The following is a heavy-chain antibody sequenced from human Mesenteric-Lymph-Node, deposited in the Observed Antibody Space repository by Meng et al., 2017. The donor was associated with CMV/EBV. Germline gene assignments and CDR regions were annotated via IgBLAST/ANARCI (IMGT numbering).Heavy chain of an antibody. CDR3: AKDLYGGSYYPRPFDY. CDR2: ISYDGSNK. D-gene: IGHD1-26*01. V-gene: IGHV3-30-3*01. J-gene: IGHJ4*02. CDR1: GFTFSSYA. Sequence: GESLKISCAASGFTFSSYAMHWVRQAPGKGLEWVAVISYDGSNKYYADSVKGRFTISRDNSKDTLYLQMNSLRADDTAVYYCAKDLYGGSYYPRPFDYWGQGTLVTVSS.